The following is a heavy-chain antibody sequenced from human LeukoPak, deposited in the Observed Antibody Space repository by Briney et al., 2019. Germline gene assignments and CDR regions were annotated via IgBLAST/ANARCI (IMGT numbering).Heavy chain of an antibody. V-gene: IGHV4-39*07. J-gene: IGHJ3*02. CDR1: GGSISSSSYY. D-gene: IGHD2-2*01. Sequence: SEALSLTCTVSGGSISSSSYYWGWIRQPPGKGLEWIGSIYYSGSTYYNPSLKSRVTISVDTSKNQFSLKLSSVTAADTAVYYCASAGLSGHKNAFDIWGQGTMVTVSS. CDR3: ASAGLSGHKNAFDI. CDR2: IYYSGST.